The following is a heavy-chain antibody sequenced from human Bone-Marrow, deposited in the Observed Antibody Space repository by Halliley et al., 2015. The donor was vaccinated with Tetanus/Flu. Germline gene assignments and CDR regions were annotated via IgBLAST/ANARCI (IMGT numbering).Heavy chain of an antibody. CDR3: ARGTNGY. Sequence: DSVKGRYTISRDDAKNSLYLQMNSLRDDDAAVYYCARGTNGYWGQGTLVTVSS. V-gene: IGHV3-48*02. J-gene: IGHJ4*02. D-gene: IGHD2-8*01.